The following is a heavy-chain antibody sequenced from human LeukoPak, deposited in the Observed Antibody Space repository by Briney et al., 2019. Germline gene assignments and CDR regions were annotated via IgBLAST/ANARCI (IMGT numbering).Heavy chain of an antibody. J-gene: IGHJ4*02. D-gene: IGHD2-2*01. CDR2: INPNSGGT. CDR1: GYTFTGYY. Sequence: ASVKVSCKASGYTFTGYYIHWVRQAPGQGLEWRGWINPNSGGTHYAQKFQGRVTMTRDTSISTAYMELSRLRSDDTAVYFCARDVGEYCSSKDCYASDYWGQGTLVTVSS. CDR3: ARDVGEYCSSKDCYASDY. V-gene: IGHV1-2*02.